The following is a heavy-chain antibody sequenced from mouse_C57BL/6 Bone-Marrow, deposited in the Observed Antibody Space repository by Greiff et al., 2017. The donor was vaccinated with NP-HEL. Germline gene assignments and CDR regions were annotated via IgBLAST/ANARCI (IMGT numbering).Heavy chain of an antibody. CDR3: ARHGNSYAMDY. Sequence: EVHLVESGGDLVKPGGSLKLSCAASGFTFSSYGMSWVRQTPDKRLEWVATISSGGSYTYYPDSVKGRFTISRDNAKNTLYLQMSSLKSEDTAMYYCARHGNSYAMDYWGQGTSVTVSS. D-gene: IGHD2-1*01. CDR2: ISSGGSYT. V-gene: IGHV5-6*01. J-gene: IGHJ4*01. CDR1: GFTFSSYG.